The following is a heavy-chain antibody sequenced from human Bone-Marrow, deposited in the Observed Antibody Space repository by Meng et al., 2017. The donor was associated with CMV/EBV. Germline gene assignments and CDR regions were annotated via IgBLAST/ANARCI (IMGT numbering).Heavy chain of an antibody. CDR2: IIPIFGTA. CDR1: GGTFSSYA. J-gene: IGHJ6*02. V-gene: IGHV1-69*05. CDR3: AREGSYYDFWSGYYPVYYYYGMDV. D-gene: IGHD3-3*01. Sequence: SVKVSCKASGGTFSSYAISWVRQAPGQGLEWMGGIIPIFGTANYAQKFQGRVTITTDESTSTAYMELSSLRSEDTAVYYCAREGSYYDFWSGYYPVYYYYGMDVWGQGTRVTVSS.